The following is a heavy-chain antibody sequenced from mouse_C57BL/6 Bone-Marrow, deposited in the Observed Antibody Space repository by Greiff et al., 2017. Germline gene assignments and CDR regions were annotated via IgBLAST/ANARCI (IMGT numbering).Heavy chain of an antibody. CDR3: ARRKGRNYYAMDY. V-gene: IGHV1-81*01. Sequence: VQRVESGAELARPGASVKLSCKASGYTFTSYGISWVKQRTGQGLEWIGEIYPRSGNTYYNEKFKGKATLTADKSSSTAYMELRSLTSEDSAVYFCARRKGRNYYAMDYWGQGTSVTVSS. CDR1: GYTFTSYG. CDR2: IYPRSGNT. J-gene: IGHJ4*01.